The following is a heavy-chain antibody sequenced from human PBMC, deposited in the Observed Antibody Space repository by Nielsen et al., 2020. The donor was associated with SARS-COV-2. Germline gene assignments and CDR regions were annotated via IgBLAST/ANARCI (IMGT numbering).Heavy chain of an antibody. D-gene: IGHD3-10*01. Sequence: WVRQAPGQRLEWMGWINAGNGNTKYSQKFQGRVTITRDTSASTAYMELSSLRSEDTAVYYCARDRGGYYGSGRPGAFDIWGQGTMVTVSS. CDR3: ARDRGGYYGSGRPGAFDI. V-gene: IGHV1-3*01. CDR2: INAGNGNT. J-gene: IGHJ3*02.